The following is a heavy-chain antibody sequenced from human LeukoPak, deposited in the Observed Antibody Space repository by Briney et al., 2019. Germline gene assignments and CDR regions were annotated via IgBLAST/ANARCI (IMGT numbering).Heavy chain of an antibody. CDR1: GFTVSSKD. CDR3: ASFYHYGMDV. D-gene: IGHD3-16*02. J-gene: IGHJ6*02. Sequence: PGGSLRLSCAASGFTVSSKDMTWVRQAPGKGLEWVSVIYSGGSTYYADSVKGRFTISRDNSKNTLYLQMNSLRAEDTAVYYCASFYHYGMDVWGQGTTVTVSS. CDR2: IYSGGST. V-gene: IGHV3-66*01.